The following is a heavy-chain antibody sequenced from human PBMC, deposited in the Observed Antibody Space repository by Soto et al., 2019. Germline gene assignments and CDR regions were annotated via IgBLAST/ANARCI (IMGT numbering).Heavy chain of an antibody. Sequence: ASVKVSCEASGYTFSEFDIHRPRQASGQGPEWMGWMNAKSGDTLFPQRFQGKFNMTWDTSLSTASMEVGSLTSHDTASYCCARGNPHNYAGVDVWGQGATVTVSS. CDR3: ARGNPHNYAGVDV. CDR2: MNAKSGDT. CDR1: GYTFSEFD. D-gene: IGHD3-16*01. J-gene: IGHJ6*02. V-gene: IGHV1-8*01.